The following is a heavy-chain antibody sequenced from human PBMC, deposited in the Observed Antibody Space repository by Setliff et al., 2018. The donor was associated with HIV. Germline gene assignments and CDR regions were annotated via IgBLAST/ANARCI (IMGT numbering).Heavy chain of an antibody. D-gene: IGHD3-3*01. Sequence: PSETLSLTCAVYGGSFSGHYWTWIRQPPGKGLEWIGEISHSGLSNFNPSLKSRLSIPVDTPKNQFSLKLTSVTATDTAVYYCARGGGFWSGQLDYWGQGTLVTVSS. J-gene: IGHJ4*02. CDR1: GGSFSGHY. CDR3: ARGGGFWSGQLDY. CDR2: ISHSGLS. V-gene: IGHV4-34*01.